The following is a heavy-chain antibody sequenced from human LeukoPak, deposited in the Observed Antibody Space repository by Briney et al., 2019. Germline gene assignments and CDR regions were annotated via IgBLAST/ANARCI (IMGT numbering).Heavy chain of an antibody. J-gene: IGHJ5*02. CDR3: ARLAMGRGVGVWFDP. D-gene: IGHD3-10*01. V-gene: IGHV4-59*08. Sequence: SETLSLTCTVSGGSTSNYYWSWIRQPPLKGLEWIGSIYHSGSTNYNLSIKSRVTTSVDTSEKEFSLKLSSVTAADTAVYYCARLAMGRGVGVWFDPWGQGTLVTVSS. CDR2: IYHSGST. CDR1: GGSTSNYY.